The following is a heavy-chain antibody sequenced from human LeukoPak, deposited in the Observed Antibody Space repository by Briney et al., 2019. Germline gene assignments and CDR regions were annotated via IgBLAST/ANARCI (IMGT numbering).Heavy chain of an antibody. CDR1: GFTFRSYA. Sequence: GGSLRLSCAASGFTFRSYAMHWVRQAPGKGLEYVSAVSSNGDSTYYANSVKGRFTISRDNSKNTLYLQMNSLRAEDTAVYYCARDLSNLFDYWGQGTLVTVSS. J-gene: IGHJ4*02. V-gene: IGHV3-64*01. CDR3: ARDLSNLFDY. D-gene: IGHD3-3*02. CDR2: VSSNGDST.